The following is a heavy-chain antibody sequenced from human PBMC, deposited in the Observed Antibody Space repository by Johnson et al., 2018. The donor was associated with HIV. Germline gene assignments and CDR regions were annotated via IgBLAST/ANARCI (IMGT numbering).Heavy chain of an antibody. V-gene: IGHV3-15*01. D-gene: IGHD2-21*02. CDR1: GFTFSNAW. CDR2: IKSKTDGGTT. J-gene: IGHJ3*01. Sequence: VQLVESGGGLVKPGGSLRLSCAASGFTFSNAWMSWVRQAPGKGLEWVGRIKSKTDGGTTDYAAPVKGRFTISRDDSKNTLYLQMNSLKTEDTGVYYCTTAHVVTAFEVWGQGTMVTVSS. CDR3: TTAHVVTAFEV.